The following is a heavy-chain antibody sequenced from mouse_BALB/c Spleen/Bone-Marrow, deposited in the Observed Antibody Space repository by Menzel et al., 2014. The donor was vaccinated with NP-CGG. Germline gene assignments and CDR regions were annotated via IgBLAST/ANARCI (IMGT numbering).Heavy chain of an antibody. CDR1: GFDFSRYW. CDR3: ARGNYYGHLDY. V-gene: IGHV4-1*02. D-gene: IGHD2-1*01. J-gene: IGHJ2*01. Sequence: EVKLQESGGGLVQPGGSLKLSCAASGFDFSRYWMSWVRQAPGKGLQWIGEINPDSRTINYTPSLKDKFIISRDNAKNTLYLQMSKVRSEDTALYYCARGNYYGHLDYWGQGTTLTVSS. CDR2: INPDSRTI.